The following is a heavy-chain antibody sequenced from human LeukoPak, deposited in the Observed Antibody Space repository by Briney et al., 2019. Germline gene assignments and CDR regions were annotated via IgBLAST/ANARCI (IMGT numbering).Heavy chain of an antibody. CDR2: ISSSSSYI. CDR1: GFTFSSYS. Sequence: GGSLRLSCVASGFTFSSYSMNWVRQAPGKGLEWVSSISSSSSYIYYADSVKGRFTISRDNAKNSLYLQMNSLRAEDTAVYYCARDLVGAIDYWGQGTLVTVSS. D-gene: IGHD1-26*01. V-gene: IGHV3-21*01. J-gene: IGHJ4*02. CDR3: ARDLVGAIDY.